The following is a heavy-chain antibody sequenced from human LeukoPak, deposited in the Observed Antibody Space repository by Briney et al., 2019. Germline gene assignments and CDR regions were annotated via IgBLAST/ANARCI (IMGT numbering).Heavy chain of an antibody. V-gene: IGHV1-18*01. CDR3: ARDPDSSGWYGWFDY. CDR2: ISAYNGNT. J-gene: IGHJ4*02. Sequence: GASVKVSCTASGYTFTSYGISWVRQAPGQGLEWMGWISAYNGNTNYAQKLQGRVTMTTDTSTSTAYMELRSLRSDDTAVYYCARDPDSSGWYGWFDYWGQGTPVTVSS. CDR1: GYTFTSYG. D-gene: IGHD6-19*01.